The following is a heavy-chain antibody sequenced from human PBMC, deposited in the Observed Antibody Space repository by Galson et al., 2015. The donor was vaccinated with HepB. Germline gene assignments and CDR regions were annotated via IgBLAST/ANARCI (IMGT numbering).Heavy chain of an antibody. J-gene: IGHJ6*03. CDR3: AKDASAAGIYYYYYYYMDV. V-gene: IGHV3-30*18. D-gene: IGHD2-21*01. CDR2: VSNDVSSE. Sequence: SLRLSCAASGITFNNYGMSWVRQAPGKGLEWVAVVSNDVSSEYYADSVKGRFTISRDNSRNTLYLQMNSLRAEDTAVYYYAKDASAAGIYYYYYYYMDVWGKGTTVTVSS. CDR1: GITFNNYG.